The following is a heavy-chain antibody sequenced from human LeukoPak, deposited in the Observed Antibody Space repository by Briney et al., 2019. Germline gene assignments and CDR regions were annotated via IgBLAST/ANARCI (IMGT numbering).Heavy chain of an antibody. CDR1: GFTFSSHS. CDR2: ISSRSTTI. J-gene: IGHJ3*02. V-gene: IGHV3-48*02. D-gene: IGHD3-16*02. CDR3: AAGLLWGSYLGVFDI. Sequence: GGSLRLSCAASGFTFSSHSMNWVRQAPGKGLEWVSYISSRSTTIYYADSVKGRFTISRDNAKNSLYLQMNSPRDEDTAVYYCAAGLLWGSYLGVFDIWGQGTMVTVSS.